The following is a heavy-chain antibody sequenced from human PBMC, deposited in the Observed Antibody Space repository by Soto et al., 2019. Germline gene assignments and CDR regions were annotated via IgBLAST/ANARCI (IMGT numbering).Heavy chain of an antibody. CDR1: GGSISSGGYY. D-gene: IGHD2-2*01. CDR2: IYYSGST. CDR3: ARAAGWYCSSTSCYRYYYYGMDV. Sequence: QVQLQESGPGLVKPSQTLSLTCTVSGGSISSGGYYWSWIRQHPGKGLEWIGYIYYSGSTDYNPSRRRRGAVPVDTSKYKFALKLSSVTAADTAVYYCARAAGWYCSSTSCYRYYYYGMDVWGQGTTVTVSS. V-gene: IGHV4-31*03. J-gene: IGHJ6*02.